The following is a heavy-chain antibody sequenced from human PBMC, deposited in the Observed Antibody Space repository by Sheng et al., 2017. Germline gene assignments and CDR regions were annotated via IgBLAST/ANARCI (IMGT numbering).Heavy chain of an antibody. D-gene: IGHD6-6*01. CDR2: ISGSGGST. V-gene: IGHV3-23*01. J-gene: IGHJ4*02. CDR3: AKINIPRLYSSSPQYYFVL. CDR1: GFTFSSYA. Sequence: TASGFTFSSYAMSWVRQAPGKGLEWVSAISGSGGSTYYADSVKGRFTISRDNSKNTLYLQMNSLRAEDTAVYYCAKINIPRLYSSSPQYYFVLLGRGNP.